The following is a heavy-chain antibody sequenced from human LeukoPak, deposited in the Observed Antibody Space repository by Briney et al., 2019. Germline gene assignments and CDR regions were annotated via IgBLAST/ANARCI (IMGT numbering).Heavy chain of an antibody. V-gene: IGHV3-9*01. CDR2: ISWNSGSI. Sequence: GRSLRLSYAASGFTFDDHAMHWVRQAPGKGLEWVSGISWNSGSIGYADSVEGRFTISRDNAKNSLYLQMNSLRAEDTALYYCAKLSVIPSKGGWFDPWGQGTLVTVSS. D-gene: IGHD2-21*01. CDR1: GFTFDDHA. J-gene: IGHJ5*02. CDR3: AKLSVIPSKGGWFDP.